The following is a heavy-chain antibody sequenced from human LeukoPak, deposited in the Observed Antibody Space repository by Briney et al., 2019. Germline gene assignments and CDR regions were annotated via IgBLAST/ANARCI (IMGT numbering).Heavy chain of an antibody. J-gene: IGHJ3*02. CDR2: INHSGST. Sequence: SETLSLTCTVSDGSISSYYWSWIRQPPGKGLEWIGEINHSGSTNYNPSLKSRVTISVDTSKNQFSLKLSSVTAADTAVYYCARETSGSNDAFDIWGQGTMVTVSS. D-gene: IGHD1-26*01. CDR1: DGSISSYY. CDR3: ARETSGSNDAFDI. V-gene: IGHV4-34*01.